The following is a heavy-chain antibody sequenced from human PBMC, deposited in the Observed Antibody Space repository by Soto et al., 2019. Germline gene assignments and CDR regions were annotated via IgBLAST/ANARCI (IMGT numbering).Heavy chain of an antibody. J-gene: IGHJ4*02. D-gene: IGHD2-2*02. CDR2: ISYDGSNE. CDR1: GFTFSNYG. V-gene: IGHV3-30*18. CDR3: AKGPRYCSSTSCYTIDY. Sequence: GGSLRLSCAASGFTFSNYGMHWVRQAPGKGLEWVAVISYDGSNEYYADSVKGRFTISRDNSKNTLYLQMNSLRAEDTAVYYCAKGPRYCSSTSCYTIDYWGQGTLVNVSS.